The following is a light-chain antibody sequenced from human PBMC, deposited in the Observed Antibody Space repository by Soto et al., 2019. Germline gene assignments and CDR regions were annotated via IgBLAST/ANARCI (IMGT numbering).Light chain of an antibody. CDR3: NSYTSSSTWV. CDR1: SSDVGGYNY. V-gene: IGLV2-14*01. CDR2: EVT. Sequence: QSVLTQPASVSGSPGQSITISCTGTSSDVGGYNYVSWYQQHPGKAPKLMIYEVTNRPSGVSNRFSGSKSGNTASLTIPGLQAEDEADYYCNSYTSSSTWVFGGGTKLTVL. J-gene: IGLJ3*02.